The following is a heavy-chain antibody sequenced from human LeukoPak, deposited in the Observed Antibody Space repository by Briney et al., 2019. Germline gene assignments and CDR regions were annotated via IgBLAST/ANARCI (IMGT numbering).Heavy chain of an antibody. J-gene: IGHJ4*02. Sequence: GGSLILSCAASGFTFSTYAMSWGRQAPGKGLEGVANIKQDGSEKYYVGSVKGRFTISRDNAKNSLYLQMNSLRAEDTAVYYCARESTVTPFFDYWGQGTLVTVSS. D-gene: IGHD4-17*01. CDR2: IKQDGSEK. CDR1: GFTFSTYA. V-gene: IGHV3-7*01. CDR3: ARESTVTPFFDY.